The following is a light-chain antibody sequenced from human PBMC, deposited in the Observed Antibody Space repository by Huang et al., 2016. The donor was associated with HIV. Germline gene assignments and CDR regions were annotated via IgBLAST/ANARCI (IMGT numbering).Light chain of an antibody. CDR2: AAS. V-gene: IGKV1-39*01. J-gene: IGKJ1*01. CDR3: QQTYSTPRM. Sequence: DIQMTQSPSSLSASVGDRVTITCRASQNITSYLNWYQQKPGKAPKRFIYAASSLQSGVPSRFSGSGSGTDFTLIISSLQPEDFATYSCQQTYSTPRMFGQGTKVEIK. CDR1: QNITSY.